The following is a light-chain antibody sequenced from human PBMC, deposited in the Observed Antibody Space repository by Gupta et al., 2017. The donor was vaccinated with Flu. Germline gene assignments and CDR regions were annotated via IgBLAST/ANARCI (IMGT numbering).Light chain of an antibody. CDR1: HSIDDN. J-gene: IGKJ2*03. V-gene: IGKV3-11*01. CDR2: DGS. Sequence: VLPQSPAILSLSPGERATLSCRASHSIDDNLGWYQQKSGQPPRLLIYDGSNRATGVPPRFSGSGSGTDFTLNISRLEAEDFAVYYCQQRRHWPYSFGQGTKLEIK. CDR3: QQRRHWPYS.